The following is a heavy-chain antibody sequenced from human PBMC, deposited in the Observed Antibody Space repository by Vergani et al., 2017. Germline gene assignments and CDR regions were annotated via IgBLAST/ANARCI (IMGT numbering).Heavy chain of an antibody. J-gene: IGHJ6*03. V-gene: IGHV3-30*04. CDR1: GFTFSSYA. CDR3: ARDFKELTEYLYYYYYMDV. Sequence: VQLVESGGGVVQPGRSLRLSCAASGFTFSSYAMHWVRQAPGKGLEWVAVISYDGSNKYYADSVKGRFTISRDNSKNTLYLQMNSLRAEDTAVYYCARDFKELTEYLYYYYYMDVWGKGTTVTVSS. CDR2: ISYDGSNK. D-gene: IGHD1-26*01.